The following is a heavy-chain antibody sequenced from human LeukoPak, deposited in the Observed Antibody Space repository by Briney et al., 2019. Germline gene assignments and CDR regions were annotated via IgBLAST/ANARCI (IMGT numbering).Heavy chain of an antibody. J-gene: IGHJ3*02. Sequence: SVKVSCKASGGTFSSYAISWVRQAPGQGLEWMGGIIPIFGTANYAQKFQGRVTITTDESTSTAYMELSSLRSEDTAVYYCARGGIYCSSTSCSPADAFDIWGQGTMVTVSS. CDR2: IIPIFGTA. CDR3: ARGGIYCSSTSCSPADAFDI. V-gene: IGHV1-69*05. CDR1: GGTFSSYA. D-gene: IGHD2-2*01.